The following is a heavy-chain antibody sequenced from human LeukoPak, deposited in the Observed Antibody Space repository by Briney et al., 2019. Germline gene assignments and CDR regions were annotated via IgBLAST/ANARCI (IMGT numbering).Heavy chain of an antibody. CDR2: IRYDGSNK. D-gene: IGHD2-2*01. CDR3: AKGYCSSTICYYHYYFDY. V-gene: IGHV3-30*02. Sequence: GGSLRLSCAASGFTSSSHGMHWVRQAPGKGLEWVAFIRYDGSNKYYADSVKGRFTISRDDSKNTLYLQMNSLRAEDTAVYYCAKGYCSSTICYYHYYFDYWGQGTLVTVSS. CDR1: GFTSSSHG. J-gene: IGHJ4*02.